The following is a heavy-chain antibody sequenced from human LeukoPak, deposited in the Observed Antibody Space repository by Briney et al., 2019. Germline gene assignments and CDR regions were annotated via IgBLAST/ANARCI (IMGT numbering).Heavy chain of an antibody. D-gene: IGHD2-2*01. Sequence: GGSLRLSCAASGFTFSTYVMHWVRQAPGKGLEWVALISSDENNKYYADSVKGRFAISRDNSKNTLYLQMNSLRAEDTAVYYCANVLRLGYCSSTTCPIDYWGQGTLVTVSS. J-gene: IGHJ4*02. V-gene: IGHV3-30*18. CDR1: GFTFSTYV. CDR3: ANVLRLGYCSSTTCPIDY. CDR2: ISSDENNK.